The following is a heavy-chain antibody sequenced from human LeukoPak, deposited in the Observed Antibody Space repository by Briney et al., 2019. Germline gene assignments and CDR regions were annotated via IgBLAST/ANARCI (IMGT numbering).Heavy chain of an antibody. CDR3: ARELPGFDP. CDR1: GGSISSYY. Sequence: SEALSLTCTVSGGSISSYYWSWIRQPPGKGLEWIGYIYYSGSTNYNPSLKSRVTISVDTSKNQFSLKLSSVTAADTAVYYCARELPGFDPWGQGTLVTVSS. J-gene: IGHJ5*02. D-gene: IGHD2-15*01. CDR2: IYYSGST. V-gene: IGHV4-59*01.